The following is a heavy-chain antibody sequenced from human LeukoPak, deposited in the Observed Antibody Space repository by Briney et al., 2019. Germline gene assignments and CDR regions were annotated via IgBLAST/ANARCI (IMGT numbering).Heavy chain of an antibody. V-gene: IGHV4-4*07. CDR2: IYTSGST. J-gene: IGHJ6*01. Sequence: SETLSLTCTVSGGSISSYYWSWIPQPAGKGLEWIGRIYTSGSTNYNPSLKSRVTMSVDTSKNQFSLKLSSVTAADTAVYYCARDRAYYDSSGYSEGRYYYGMDVWGQGTRVTVSS. CDR1: GGSISSYY. CDR3: ARDRAYYDSSGYSEGRYYYGMDV. D-gene: IGHD3-22*01.